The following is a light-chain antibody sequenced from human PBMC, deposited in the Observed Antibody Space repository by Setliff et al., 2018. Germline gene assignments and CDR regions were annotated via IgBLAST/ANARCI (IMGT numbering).Light chain of an antibody. Sequence: QSALTQPPSASGSPGQSLTISCTGTSSDVGAYNLVSWYQHHPGKAPKLIIYEVTKRPSGVPDRFSGSKSGNTASLTVSGLQAEDEAEYYCSSCAASYNPYVFGTGTKVTVL. J-gene: IGLJ1*01. CDR2: EVT. V-gene: IGLV2-8*01. CDR1: SSDVGAYNL. CDR3: SSCAASYNPYV.